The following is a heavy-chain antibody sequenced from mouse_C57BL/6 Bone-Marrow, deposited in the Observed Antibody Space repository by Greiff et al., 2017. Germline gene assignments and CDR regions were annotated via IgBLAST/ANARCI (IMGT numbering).Heavy chain of an antibody. D-gene: IGHD1-1*01. V-gene: IGHV1-69*01. CDR3: AREGNSSGNLCAY. CDR2: IDPSDSYT. Sequence: VQLQQPGAELVMPGASVKLSCKASGYTFTSYWMHWVKQRPGQGLEWIGEIDPSDSYTNYHQKFKGKATLTVEKSSSTAYVQLSSRTSYDAAVYYCAREGNSSGNLCAYWGQGTPVTVSS. CDR1: GYTFTSYW. J-gene: IGHJ3*01.